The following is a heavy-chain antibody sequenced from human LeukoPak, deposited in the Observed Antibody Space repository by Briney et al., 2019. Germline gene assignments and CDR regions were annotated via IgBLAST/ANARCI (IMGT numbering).Heavy chain of an antibody. CDR3: ARHGTRYSSGWLFDY. J-gene: IGHJ4*02. D-gene: IGHD6-19*01. CDR2: IYYSGST. V-gene: IGHV4-61*08. CDR1: GGSISSGGYY. Sequence: PSQTLSLTCTVSGGSISSGGYYWSWIRQPPGKGLEWIGYIYYSGSTNYNPSLKSRVTISVDTSKNQFSLKLSSVTAADTAVYHCARHGTRYSSGWLFDYWGQGTLVTVSS.